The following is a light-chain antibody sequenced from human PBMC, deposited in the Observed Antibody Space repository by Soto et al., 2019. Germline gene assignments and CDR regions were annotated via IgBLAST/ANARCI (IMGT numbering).Light chain of an antibody. CDR3: QQYGLSQYT. CDR1: QSLSSGS. CDR2: AAS. V-gene: IGKV3-20*01. Sequence: EIVLTQSPGTLSLSPGERATLSCRSSQSLSSGSLVWYQQKPGQAPSLLIYAASNRAPGISGKFRGSGSGTDFTLTISRLEPADSAVYYCQQYGLSQYTFGQGTKLEI. J-gene: IGKJ2*01.